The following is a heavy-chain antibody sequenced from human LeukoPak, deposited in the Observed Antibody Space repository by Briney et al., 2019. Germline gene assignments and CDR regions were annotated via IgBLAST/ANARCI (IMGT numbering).Heavy chain of an antibody. Sequence: SETLSLTCAVYGGSFSGYYWSWIRQPAGKGLEWIGRIYTSGSTNYNPSLKSRVTMSVDTSKNQFSLKLSSVTAADTAVYYCARLSIAVAGFVFDYWGQGTLVTVSS. CDR2: IYTSGST. D-gene: IGHD6-19*01. J-gene: IGHJ4*02. CDR3: ARLSIAVAGFVFDY. CDR1: GGSFSGYY. V-gene: IGHV4-59*10.